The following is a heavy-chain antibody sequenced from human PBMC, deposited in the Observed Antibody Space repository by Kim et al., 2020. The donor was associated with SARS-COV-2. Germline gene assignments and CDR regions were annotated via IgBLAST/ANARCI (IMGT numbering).Heavy chain of an antibody. Sequence: GGSLRLSCAASGFTFSSYAMHWVRQAPGKGLEWVAVISYDGSNKYYADSVKGRFTISRDNSKNTLYLQMNSLRAEDTAVYYCASTLEPFYYYYGMDVWGQGTTVTVSS. J-gene: IGHJ6*02. CDR1: GFTFSSYA. V-gene: IGHV3-30*04. CDR3: ASTLEPFYYYYGMDV. CDR2: ISYDGSNK.